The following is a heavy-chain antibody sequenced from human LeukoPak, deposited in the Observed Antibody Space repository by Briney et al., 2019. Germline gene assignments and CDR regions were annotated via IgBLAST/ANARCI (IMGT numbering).Heavy chain of an antibody. D-gene: IGHD3-22*01. Sequence: PSETLSLTCTVSGGSISSSSYYWGWIRQPPGKGLEWIGSIYCSGSTYYNPSLKSRVTISVDTSKNQFSLKLSSVTAADTAVYYAVVSVDYYDSSGYYYLAFDIWGQGTMVTVSS. J-gene: IGHJ3*02. V-gene: IGHV4-39*07. CDR2: IYCSGST. CDR3: VVSVDYYDSSGYYYLAFDI. CDR1: GGSISSSSYY.